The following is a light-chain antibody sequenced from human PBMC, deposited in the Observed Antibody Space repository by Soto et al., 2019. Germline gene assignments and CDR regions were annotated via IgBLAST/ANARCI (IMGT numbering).Light chain of an antibody. CDR2: KAS. V-gene: IGKV1-5*03. CDR3: LQDYNYPRT. CDR1: QTINNL. Sequence: DIQMTQSPSTLSASVGDRVSITCRASQTINNLMAWYQQKPGQAPKLLIYKASNLETGVPSRFSGSGSGTDFTLTISSLQPEDFATYYCLQDYNYPRTFGQGTKVDIK. J-gene: IGKJ1*01.